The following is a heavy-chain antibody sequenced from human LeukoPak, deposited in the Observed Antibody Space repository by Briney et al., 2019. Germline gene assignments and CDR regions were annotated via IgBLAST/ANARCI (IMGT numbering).Heavy chain of an antibody. CDR2: ISHDGSDK. CDR3: ARDAGGLRFYWCFDL. V-gene: IGHV3-30*03. CDR1: GFTFSSYG. Sequence: GGSLRLSCAASGFTFSSYGMHWVRQAPGKGLEWVAVISHDGSDKYYADSVKGRFTISRDNSKNTVFLQMNSLRSEDTAFYLCARDAGGLRFYWCFDLWGRGTLVAVSS. J-gene: IGHJ2*01. D-gene: IGHD2-15*01.